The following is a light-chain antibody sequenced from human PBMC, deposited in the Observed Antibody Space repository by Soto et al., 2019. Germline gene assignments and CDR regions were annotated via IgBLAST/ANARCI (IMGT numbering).Light chain of an antibody. V-gene: IGKV1-5*03. Sequence: GDRVTITCRASQSISSWLAWYQQKPGKAPKLLIYKASSLESGVPSRFSGSGSGTEFTLTISSLQPDDFATYYCQQYNSYRYTFGQGTKVDIK. CDR2: KAS. CDR1: QSISSW. J-gene: IGKJ2*01. CDR3: QQYNSYRYT.